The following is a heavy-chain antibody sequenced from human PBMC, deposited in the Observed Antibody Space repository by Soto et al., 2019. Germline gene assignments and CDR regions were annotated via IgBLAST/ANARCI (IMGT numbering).Heavy chain of an antibody. V-gene: IGHV4-30-4*01. CDR2: IYNGGST. CDR1: GDSXTSVRFH. Sequence: TLSLPSTVYGDSXTSVRFHWARLRRPTGKGLEWIGYIYNGGSTYYRPSLESRMHMSLDATRNHYSLRLTSVTAADTAVYFFARAPVGLDTIRYLDFWGKGKLVTVFS. CDR3: ARAPVGLDTIRYLDF. D-gene: IGHD3-3*01. J-gene: IGHJ4*02.